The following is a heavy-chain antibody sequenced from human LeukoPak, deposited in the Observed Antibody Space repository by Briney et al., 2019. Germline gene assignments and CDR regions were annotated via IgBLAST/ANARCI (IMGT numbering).Heavy chain of an antibody. Sequence: ASVKVSFKASGYTFTSYGISWVRQAPGQGLEWMGWISAYNGNTNYAQKLQGRVTMTTDTSTSTAYMELRSLRSDDTAVYYCARSRNLEWLLYWFGPWGQGTLVTVSS. CDR2: ISAYNGNT. V-gene: IGHV1-18*01. D-gene: IGHD3-3*01. J-gene: IGHJ5*02. CDR1: GYTFTSYG. CDR3: ARSRNLEWLLYWFGP.